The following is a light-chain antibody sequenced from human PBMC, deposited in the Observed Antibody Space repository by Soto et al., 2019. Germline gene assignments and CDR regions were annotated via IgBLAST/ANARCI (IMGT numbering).Light chain of an antibody. J-gene: IGKJ1*01. CDR1: QSVSSNY. CDR2: GAS. Sequence: EIVLTQSPGTLSSSPGERATLSCRASQSVSSNYLAWYQQKPGQAPRLLIYGASSRATGTPDRFSGSGSGTDFTLTISRLEPEDFAGYCCQQYGSSPTTFGQGTKVEIK. CDR3: QQYGSSPTT. V-gene: IGKV3-20*01.